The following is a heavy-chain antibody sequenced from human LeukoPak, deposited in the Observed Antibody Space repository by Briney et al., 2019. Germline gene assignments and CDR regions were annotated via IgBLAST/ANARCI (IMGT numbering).Heavy chain of an antibody. D-gene: IGHD4-17*01. CDR1: GGSLSSGSHY. CDR2: VYASGST. CDR3: ARAGGYGDYINWFDP. J-gene: IGHJ5*02. V-gene: IGHV4-61*02. Sequence: SQTLSLTCTVSGGSLSSGSHYWSWIRQPAGKGLEYLGRVYASGSTNYNPSLKSRVTISVDTSKSQFSLRLSSVTAADTAIYYCARAGGYGDYINWFDPWGQGTLVTVSS.